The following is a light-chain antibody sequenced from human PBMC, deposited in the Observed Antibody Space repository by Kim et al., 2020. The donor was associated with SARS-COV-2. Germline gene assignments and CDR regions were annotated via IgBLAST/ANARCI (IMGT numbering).Light chain of an antibody. V-gene: IGLV2-23*02. CDR3: CSYAGSSTLV. J-gene: IGLJ3*02. Sequence: GQSITISCTGTSSDVGSYNLVSWYQQHPGKAPKLMIYEVSKRPSGVSNRFSGAKSGNTASLTISGLQAEDEADYYCCSYAGSSTLVFGGGTKLTVL. CDR1: SSDVGSYNL. CDR2: EVS.